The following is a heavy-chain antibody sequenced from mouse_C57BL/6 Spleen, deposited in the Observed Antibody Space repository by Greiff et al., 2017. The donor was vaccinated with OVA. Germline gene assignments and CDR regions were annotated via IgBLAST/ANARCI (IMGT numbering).Heavy chain of an antibody. CDR2: ILPGSGST. V-gene: IGHV1-9*01. J-gene: IGHJ2*01. CDR1: GYTFTGYW. D-gene: IGHD1-1*01. CDR3: ARMGLGTTVKRYYFDY. Sequence: QVQLQQSGAELMKPGASVKLSCKATGYTFTGYWIEWVKQRPGHGLEWIGEILPGSGSTNYNEKFKGKATFTADTSSNTAYMQLSSLTTEDSAIYYCARMGLGTTVKRYYFDYWGQGTTLTVSS.